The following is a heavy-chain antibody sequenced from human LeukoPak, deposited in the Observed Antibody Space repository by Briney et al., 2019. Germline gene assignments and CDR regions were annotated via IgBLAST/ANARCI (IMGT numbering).Heavy chain of an antibody. V-gene: IGHV3-7*01. Sequence: GGSLRLSCAASGFTFSRYWMSWVRQAPGKGLEWVANIKQDGSQKSYVDSVKGRFTISRDNANNLLYLQMNSLRAEDTAVYYCAKEASYGSGSYDYWGQGTLVTVSS. CDR3: AKEASYGSGSYDY. J-gene: IGHJ4*02. CDR2: IKQDGSQK. D-gene: IGHD3-10*01. CDR1: GFTFSRYW.